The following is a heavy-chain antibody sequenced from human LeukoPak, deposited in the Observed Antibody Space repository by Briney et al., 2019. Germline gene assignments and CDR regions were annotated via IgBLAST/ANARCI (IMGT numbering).Heavy chain of an antibody. D-gene: IGHD6-19*01. J-gene: IGHJ4*02. CDR1: GYTFTSYG. CDR2: FDPEDGET. V-gene: IGHV1-24*01. CDR3: ARCSGWSLACDY. Sequence: GASVKVSCKASGYTFTSYGISWVRQAPGQGLEWMGGFDPEDGETIYAQKFQGRVTMTEDTSTDTAYMELSSLRSEDTAVYYCARCSGWSLACDYWGQGTLVTVSS.